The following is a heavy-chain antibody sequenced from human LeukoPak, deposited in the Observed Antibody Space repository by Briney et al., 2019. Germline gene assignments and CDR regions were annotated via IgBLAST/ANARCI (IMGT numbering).Heavy chain of an antibody. D-gene: IGHD1-20*01. V-gene: IGHV4-4*07. J-gene: IGHJ3*02. CDR3: ARDQDNWNDVGAFDI. Sequence: PSETLSLTCTVSGGSISNYYWNWIRQPAGKGLEWIGRMFTSGSTNYNPSLKSQLTMSVDTSKNQFSLKLSSVTAADTAVYYCARDQDNWNDVGAFDIWGQGTMVTVSS. CDR1: GGSISNYY. CDR2: MFTSGST.